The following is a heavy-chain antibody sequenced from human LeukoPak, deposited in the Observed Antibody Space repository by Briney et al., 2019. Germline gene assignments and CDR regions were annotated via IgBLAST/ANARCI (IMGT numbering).Heavy chain of an antibody. CDR1: GFTFSSYA. CDR2: ISSNGGST. D-gene: IGHD2-2*01. Sequence: QPGGSLRLSCAASGFTFSSYAMHWVRQAPGKGLEYVSAISSNGGSTYYANSVKGRFTISRDNSKNTLYLQMGSLRAEDMAVYYCARDGEDIVVVPAANNYYYYYMDVWGKGTTVTVSS. CDR3: ARDGEDIVVVPAANNYYYYYMDV. J-gene: IGHJ6*03. V-gene: IGHV3-64*01.